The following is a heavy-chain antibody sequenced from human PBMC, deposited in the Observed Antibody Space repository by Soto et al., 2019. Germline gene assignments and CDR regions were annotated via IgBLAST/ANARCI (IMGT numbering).Heavy chain of an antibody. J-gene: IGHJ4*02. CDR1: GFTFSSYA. D-gene: IGHD7-27*01. Sequence: EVQLLESGGGLVQPGGSLRLSCAASGFTFSSYAMSWVRQAPGKGLEWVSAISGSGGSTYYADSVKGRFTISRDNSKNTLYLQMNSLRAEDTAVYYCAKDRDSSLLGIPSALDYWGQGTLVTVSS. V-gene: IGHV3-23*01. CDR2: ISGSGGST. CDR3: AKDRDSSLLGIPSALDY.